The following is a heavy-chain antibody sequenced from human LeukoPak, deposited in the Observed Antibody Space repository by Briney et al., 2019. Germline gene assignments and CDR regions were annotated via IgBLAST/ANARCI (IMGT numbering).Heavy chain of an antibody. CDR3: ARYGSGSYQFDP. Sequence: GGSLRLSCAASGFTFSSYSMNWVRQAPGKGLEWVSSISSSSSYIYYADSVKGRFTISRDNAKNSLYLQMNSLRAEDTAVYYCARYGSGSYQFDPWGQGTLVTVSS. J-gene: IGHJ5*02. CDR1: GFTFSSYS. V-gene: IGHV3-21*01. CDR2: ISSSSSYI. D-gene: IGHD3-10*01.